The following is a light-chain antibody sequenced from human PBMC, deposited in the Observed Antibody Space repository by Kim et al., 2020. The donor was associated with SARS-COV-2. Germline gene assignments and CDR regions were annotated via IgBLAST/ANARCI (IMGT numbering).Light chain of an antibody. CDR2: DAS. Sequence: EIVLTQSPATLSLSPGERATLSCRASQSISNYLAWYQQKPGQAPTLLIYDASNRAPGIPARFRGSGSGTDFTLSISSLQPEDFAVYFCQQRNNWPHLTFGGGTKVDIK. CDR3: QQRNNWPHLT. J-gene: IGKJ4*01. V-gene: IGKV3-11*01. CDR1: QSISNY.